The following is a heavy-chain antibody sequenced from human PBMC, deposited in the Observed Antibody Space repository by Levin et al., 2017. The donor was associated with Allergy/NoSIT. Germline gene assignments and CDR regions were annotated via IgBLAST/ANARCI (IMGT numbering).Heavy chain of an antibody. CDR1: GGSISSGDYY. J-gene: IGHJ3*01. CDR3: AREVTTVTAWYAFDV. V-gene: IGHV4-30-4*01. CDR2: VYYCGST. Sequence: SETLSLTCTVSGGSISSGDYYWSWIRQPPGKGLEWIGYVYYCGSTYYNPSLKSRVSISLDTSKKQFSLKLSSVTAADTAVYYCAREVTTVTAWYAFDVWGQGTMVTVSS. D-gene: IGHD4-17*01.